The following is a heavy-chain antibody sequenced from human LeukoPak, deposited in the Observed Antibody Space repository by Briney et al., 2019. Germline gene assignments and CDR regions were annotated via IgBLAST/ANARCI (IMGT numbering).Heavy chain of an antibody. J-gene: IGHJ3*02. V-gene: IGHV1-8*03. CDR1: GYTFTSYD. D-gene: IGHD5-18*01. CDR3: ARGVVDTASPSGGDAFDI. Sequence: ASVKVSCKASGYTFTSYDINWVRQATGQGLEWMGWMNPNSGNTGYAQKFQGRVTITRNTSISTAYMELSSLRSEDTVVYYCARGVVDTASPSGGDAFDIWGQGTMVTVSS. CDR2: MNPNSGNT.